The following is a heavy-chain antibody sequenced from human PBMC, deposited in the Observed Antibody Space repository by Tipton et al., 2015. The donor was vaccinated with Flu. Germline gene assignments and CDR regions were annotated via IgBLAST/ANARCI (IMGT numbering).Heavy chain of an antibody. D-gene: IGHD3-16*01. Sequence: TLSLTCSVSGDSIGSPYFWAWIRQPPGKGLEWIGNVHQTGSPYYNPSLRSRLTISVDTSKNQNSLKLTSVSVADTAVYYCARSSTRGESDFWGQGILVTVSS. V-gene: IGHV4-38-2*01. CDR1: GDSIGSPYF. CDR3: ARSSTRGESDF. CDR2: VHQTGSP. J-gene: IGHJ4*02.